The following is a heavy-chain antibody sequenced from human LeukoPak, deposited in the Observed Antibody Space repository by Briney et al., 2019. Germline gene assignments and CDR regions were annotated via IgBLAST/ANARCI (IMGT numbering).Heavy chain of an antibody. CDR2: ISYDGSNK. D-gene: IGHD2-2*02. CDR1: GFTFSNAW. V-gene: IGHV3-30-3*01. Sequence: GGSLRLSCAASGFTFSNAWMSWVRQAPGKGLEWVAVISYDGSNKYYADSVKGRFTISRDNSKNTLYLQMNSLRAEDTAVYYCARDHGVPAAIWYFDCWGQGTLVTVSS. CDR3: ARDHGVPAAIWYFDC. J-gene: IGHJ4*02.